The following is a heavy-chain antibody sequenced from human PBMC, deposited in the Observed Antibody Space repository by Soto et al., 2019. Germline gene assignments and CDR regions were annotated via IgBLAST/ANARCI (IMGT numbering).Heavy chain of an antibody. J-gene: IGHJ5*02. D-gene: IGHD1-20*01. V-gene: IGHV4-31*03. CDR1: GGSISSGGYY. CDR3: ARVGYKWNMGVNWFDP. Sequence: TLSLTCTVSGGSISSGGYYWSWIRQHPGKGLEWIGYIYYSGSTYYNPSLKSRVTISVDTSKNQFSLKLSSVTAADTAVYYCARVGYKWNMGVNWFDPWGQGTLVTVSS. CDR2: IYYSGST.